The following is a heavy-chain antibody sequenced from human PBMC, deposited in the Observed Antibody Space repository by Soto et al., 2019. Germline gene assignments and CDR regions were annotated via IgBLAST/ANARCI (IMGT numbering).Heavy chain of an antibody. D-gene: IGHD5-12*01. V-gene: IGHV3-23*01. Sequence: GGSLRLSCAASGFTFSSYAMNWVRQAPGKGLEWVSVISAGGGSTYYADSVKGRFTISRDNSKSTLYLEMTSLRAEDTAVYYCAKGWAKSDYWGQGILVTVSS. CDR1: GFTFSSYA. CDR2: ISAGGGST. J-gene: IGHJ4*02. CDR3: AKGWAKSDY.